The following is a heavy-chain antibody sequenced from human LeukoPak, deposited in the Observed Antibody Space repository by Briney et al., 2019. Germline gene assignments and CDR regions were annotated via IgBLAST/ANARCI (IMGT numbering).Heavy chain of an antibody. V-gene: IGHV1-8*03. CDR3: TRDAGGGDCYSCPNWFDP. CDR1: GYTFTSYD. Sequence: ASVKVSCKASGYTFTSYDINWVRQATGQGLEWMGWMNPSSGNTGYAQKFQGRVTITRNTSISTAYMELSSLRSDDTAVYYCTRDAGGGDCYSCPNWFDPWGQGTLVTVSS. J-gene: IGHJ5*02. CDR2: MNPSSGNT. D-gene: IGHD2-21*02.